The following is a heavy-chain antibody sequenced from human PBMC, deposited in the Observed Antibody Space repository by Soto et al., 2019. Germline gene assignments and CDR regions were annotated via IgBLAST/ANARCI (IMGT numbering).Heavy chain of an antibody. CDR3: ARVGDLGYSSSWYRRGYYYYGMDV. CDR2: IYYSGST. CDR1: GGSISSYY. Sequence: SETLSLTCTVSGGSISSYYWSWIRQPPGKGLEWIGYIYYSGSTNYNPSLKSRVTISVDTSKNQFSLKLSFVTAADTAVYYCARVGDLGYSSSWYRRGYYYYGMDVWGQGTTVTVSS. J-gene: IGHJ6*02. D-gene: IGHD6-13*01. V-gene: IGHV4-59*01.